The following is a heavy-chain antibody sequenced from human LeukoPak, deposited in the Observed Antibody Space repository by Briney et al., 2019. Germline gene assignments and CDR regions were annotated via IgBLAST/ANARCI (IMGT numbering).Heavy chain of an antibody. J-gene: IGHJ4*02. CDR2: INPSRNT. CDR3: ARRYDFWSGYPPPLDY. Sequence: SETLSLTCAVYGGSFSGYYWSWIRQPPGKGLEWIGEINPSRNTNYNPSLKSRVTISVDTSKKQFSLKLSSVTAADTAVYYCARRYDFWSGYPPPLDYWGQGTLVTVSS. CDR1: GGSFSGYY. D-gene: IGHD3-3*01. V-gene: IGHV4-34*01.